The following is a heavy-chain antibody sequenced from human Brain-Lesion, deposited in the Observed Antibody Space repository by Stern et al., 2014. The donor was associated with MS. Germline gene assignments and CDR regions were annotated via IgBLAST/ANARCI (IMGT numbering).Heavy chain of an antibody. CDR2: ISYDGSDK. CDR1: GFTFSYHA. D-gene: IGHD4-17*01. CDR3: ARGGAVTTSDYYLDY. Sequence: VQLVESGGGVVQPGRSLRLSCAASGFTFSYHAMPWVRQAPGQGLEWGALISYDGSDKNDADSGKGRFTISRDNSRNTLYLQMNSLRVDDTAVYYCARGGAVTTSDYYLDYWGQGILVTVSS. V-gene: IGHV3-30*01. J-gene: IGHJ4*02.